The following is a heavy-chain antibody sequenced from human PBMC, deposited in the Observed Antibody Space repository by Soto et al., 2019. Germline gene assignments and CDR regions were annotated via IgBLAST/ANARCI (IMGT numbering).Heavy chain of an antibody. D-gene: IGHD2-15*01. CDR1: GYSFTSYW. CDR3: AREGCSGGSCYSGYYYYGMDV. CDR2: IYPGDSDT. V-gene: IGHV5-51*01. J-gene: IGHJ6*02. Sequence: PGASLKISCKGSGYSFTSYWIGWVRQMPGKGLEWMGIIYPGDSDTRYSPSFQGQVTISADKSISTAYLQWSSLKASDTAMYYCAREGCSGGSCYSGYYYYGMDVWGQGTTVTVSS.